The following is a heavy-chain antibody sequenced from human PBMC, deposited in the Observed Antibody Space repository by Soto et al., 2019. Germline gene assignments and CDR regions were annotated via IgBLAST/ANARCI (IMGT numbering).Heavy chain of an antibody. CDR2: ISGSGDNT. Sequence: VGSLRLSYAASGFTFSSYAMSWVRQAPGKGLEWVSAISGSGDNTYYPDSVKGRFTISRDNARNTLYLQMNSLRAEDTAVYYCADGGEWLFNFDYWGQGTLVTVSS. D-gene: IGHD3-3*01. CDR1: GFTFSSYA. V-gene: IGHV3-23*01. CDR3: ADGGEWLFNFDY. J-gene: IGHJ4*02.